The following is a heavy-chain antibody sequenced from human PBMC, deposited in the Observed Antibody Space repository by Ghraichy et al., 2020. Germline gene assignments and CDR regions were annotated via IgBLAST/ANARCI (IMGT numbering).Heavy chain of an antibody. CDR3: ARRGDYYGSGSYYRWFDP. D-gene: IGHD3-10*01. J-gene: IGHJ5*02. V-gene: IGHV4-59*01. CDR2: IYYSGST. Sequence: SETLSLTCTVSGGSISSYYWSWIRQPPGKGLEWIGYIYYSGSTNYNPSLKSRVTISVDTSKNQFSLKLSSVTAADTAVYYCARRGDYYGSGSYYRWFDPWGQGTLVTVSS. CDR1: GGSISSYY.